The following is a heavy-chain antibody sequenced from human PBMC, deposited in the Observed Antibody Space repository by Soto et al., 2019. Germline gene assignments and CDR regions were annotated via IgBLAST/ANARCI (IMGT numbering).Heavy chain of an antibody. CDR2: IYYSGST. CDR1: GGSISSGDYY. V-gene: IGHV4-30-4*01. J-gene: IGHJ4*02. D-gene: IGHD2-8*01. CDR3: ARATSLRFVLMVYAGYYFDY. Sequence: PSETLSLTCTVSGGSISSGDYYWSWIPQPPGKGLEWIGYIYYSGSTYYNPSLKSRVTISVDTSKNQFSLKLSSVTAADTAVYYCARATSLRFVLMVYAGYYFDYWGQGTLVTVSS.